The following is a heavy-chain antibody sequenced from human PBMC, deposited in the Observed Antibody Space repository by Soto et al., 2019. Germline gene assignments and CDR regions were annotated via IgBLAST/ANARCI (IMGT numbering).Heavy chain of an antibody. CDR2: IIPIFGTA. V-gene: IGHV1-69*13. J-gene: IGHJ3*02. CDR3: ARGSYDSSGPEI. Sequence: ASVKVSCKASGGTFSSYAISWVRQAPGQGLEWMGGIIPIFGTANYAQKFQGRVTITADESTSTAYMELSSLRSEDTAVYYCARGSYDSSGPEIWGQGTMVTVSS. CDR1: GGTFSSYA. D-gene: IGHD3-22*01.